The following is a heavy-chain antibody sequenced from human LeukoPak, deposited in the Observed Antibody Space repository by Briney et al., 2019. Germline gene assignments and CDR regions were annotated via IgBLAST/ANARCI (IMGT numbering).Heavy chain of an antibody. Sequence: SVKVSCKASGGTFSRYAISWVRQAPGQGLEWMRRIIPILGIANYAQKFQGRVTITADKSTSTAYMELSSLRSEDTAVYYCASLGGTQFYGYGMDVWGQGTTVTVSS. V-gene: IGHV1-69*04. D-gene: IGHD3-16*01. CDR1: GGTFSRYA. CDR3: ASLGGTQFYGYGMDV. CDR2: IIPILGIA. J-gene: IGHJ6*02.